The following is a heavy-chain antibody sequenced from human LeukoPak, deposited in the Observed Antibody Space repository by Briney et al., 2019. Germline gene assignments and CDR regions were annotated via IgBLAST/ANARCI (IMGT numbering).Heavy chain of an antibody. D-gene: IGHD2-8*02. CDR2: IKQDGSEK. CDR3: ARDQNWWPTYFDY. CDR1: GFTFSSYW. J-gene: IGHJ4*02. V-gene: IGHV3-7*03. Sequence: GGSLRLSCAASGFTFSSYWMSWVRQAPGKGLEWVANIKQDGSEKYYVDSVKGQFTISRDNAKNSLYLQMNSLRAEDTAVYYCARDQNWWPTYFDYWGQGTLVTVSS.